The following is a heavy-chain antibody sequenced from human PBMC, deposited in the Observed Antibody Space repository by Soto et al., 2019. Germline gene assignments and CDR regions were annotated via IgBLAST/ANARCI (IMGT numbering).Heavy chain of an antibody. V-gene: IGHV4-34*01. D-gene: IGHD6-19*01. CDR2: INHSGST. CDR3: ARAMRQWLVPNWFDP. J-gene: IGHJ5*02. CDR1: GGSFSGYY. Sequence: QVQLQQWGAGLLKPSETLSLTCAVYGGSFSGYYWSWIRQPPGKGLEWIGEINHSGSTNYNPSLKSRFTISVDTSKNQFSLKLSSVTAADTAVYYCARAMRQWLVPNWFDPWGQGTLVTVSS.